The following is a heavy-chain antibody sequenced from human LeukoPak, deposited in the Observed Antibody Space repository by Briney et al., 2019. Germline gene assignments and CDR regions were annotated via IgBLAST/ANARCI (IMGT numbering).Heavy chain of an antibody. CDR3: AKAPPYTKYFDY. CDR1: GFMFNNYA. J-gene: IGHJ4*02. D-gene: IGHD1-1*01. CDR2: ISNSGDAT. V-gene: IGHV3-23*01. Sequence: PGGSLSLSCAASGFMFNNYAMNWVRQAPGKGLEWVSTISNSGDATFYADAVKGRFTISRDNSKNTLYLQMYSLRAEDTAIYYCAKAPPYTKYFDYWGQGTLLTVSS.